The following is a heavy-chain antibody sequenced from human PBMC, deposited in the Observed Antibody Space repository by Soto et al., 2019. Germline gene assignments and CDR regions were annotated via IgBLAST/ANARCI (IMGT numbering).Heavy chain of an antibody. CDR1: GYTFTSYG. CDR3: ARSAWAAGYGMDV. Sequence: AAVKVSCKASGYTFTSYGISWVRQAPGQGREWMGWISAYNGNTNYAQKLQGRVTMTTDTSTSTAYMELRSLRSDDTAVYYCARSAWAAGYGMDVWGQGTTVTVSS. V-gene: IGHV1-18*04. D-gene: IGHD6-13*01. CDR2: ISAYNGNT. J-gene: IGHJ6*02.